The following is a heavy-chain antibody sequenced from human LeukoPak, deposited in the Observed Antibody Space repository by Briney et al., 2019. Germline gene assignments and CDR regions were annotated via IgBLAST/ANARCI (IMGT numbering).Heavy chain of an antibody. Sequence: SEALSLTCTVSGGSINSGSYYYHWIRQPAGKGLEWIGRIYTSGSTIYNPSLESRVTISVDTSKNQVSLKLTSVTAADTALYYCATSRFSGGLGRFDPWGQGTLVTVSS. CDR2: IYTSGST. CDR1: GGSINSGSYY. J-gene: IGHJ5*02. D-gene: IGHD3-10*01. V-gene: IGHV4-61*02. CDR3: ATSRFSGGLGRFDP.